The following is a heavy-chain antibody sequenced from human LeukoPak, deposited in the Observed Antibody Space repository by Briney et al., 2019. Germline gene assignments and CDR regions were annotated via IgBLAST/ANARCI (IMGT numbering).Heavy chain of an antibody. Sequence: GGSLRLSCAASGFTFSSYGMSWVRQAPGKGLEWVSAISGSGGSTYYADSVKGRFTISRDNSKNTLYLQMNSLRAEDTAVYYCAKGGDSSGYYGDYFDYWGQGTLVTVSS. CDR2: ISGSGGST. CDR1: GFTFSSYG. D-gene: IGHD3-22*01. V-gene: IGHV3-23*01. CDR3: AKGGDSSGYYGDYFDY. J-gene: IGHJ4*02.